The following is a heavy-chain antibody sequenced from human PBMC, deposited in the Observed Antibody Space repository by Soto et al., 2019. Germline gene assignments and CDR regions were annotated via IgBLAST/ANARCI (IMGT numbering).Heavy chain of an antibody. V-gene: IGHV3-74*01. CDR1: GFNFSPYF. CDR3: VRDRWTPDPGDI. Sequence: EAHLVESGGGLPQPGGSLRLSCVASGFNFSPYFMAWVRQGPGRGLEWVSHIKGDGTTTDYADSVRGRFIISRDNCRNTLWRQMNSLSDEDTAGYYRVRDRWTPDPGDIWGQGTTVSVSS. D-gene: IGHD3-16*02. CDR2: IKGDGTTT. J-gene: IGHJ3*02.